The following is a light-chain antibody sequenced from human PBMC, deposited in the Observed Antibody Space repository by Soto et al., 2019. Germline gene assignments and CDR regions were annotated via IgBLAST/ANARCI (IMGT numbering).Light chain of an antibody. Sequence: SVLTQPPSASGTPGQRVTISCSRNSSNIGSNTVNWYQQLPGTAPKLLVYSNNQRPSGVPDRFSGSKSGTSASLAISGLQSEDEADYYCAAWDDSLNGPVFGGGTKVTVL. CDR1: SSNIGSNT. J-gene: IGLJ2*01. V-gene: IGLV1-44*01. CDR3: AAWDDSLNGPV. CDR2: SNN.